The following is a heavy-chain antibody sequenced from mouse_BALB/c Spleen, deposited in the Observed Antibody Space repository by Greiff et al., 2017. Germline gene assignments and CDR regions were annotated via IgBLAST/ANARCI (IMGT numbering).Heavy chain of an antibody. V-gene: IGHV5-12-1*01. J-gene: IGHJ3*01. Sequence: EVKLMESGGGLVKPGGSLKLSCAASGFAFSSYDMSWVRQTPEKRLEWVAYISSGGGSTYYPDTVKGRFTISRDNAKNTLYLQMSSLKSEDTAMYYCARHGGNYCFAYWGQGTLVTVSA. CDR3: ARHGGNYCFAY. D-gene: IGHD1-1*02. CDR2: ISSGGGST. CDR1: GFAFSSYD.